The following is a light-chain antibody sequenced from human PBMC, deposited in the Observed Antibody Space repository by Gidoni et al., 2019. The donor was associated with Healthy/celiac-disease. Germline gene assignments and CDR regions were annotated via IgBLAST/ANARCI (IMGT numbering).Light chain of an antibody. J-gene: IGKJ2*01. CDR3: QQANSFPPNT. CDR2: ATS. Sequence: DIQMTQSPSSVSASVGDRVTTTCRASQGICSWVAWYQQKPGNAPKLLIYATSSLQSGVPPRFSGSGSGTEFTLTISSLQPEDFATYYCQQANSFPPNTFGQGTKLEIK. V-gene: IGKV1-12*01. CDR1: QGICSW.